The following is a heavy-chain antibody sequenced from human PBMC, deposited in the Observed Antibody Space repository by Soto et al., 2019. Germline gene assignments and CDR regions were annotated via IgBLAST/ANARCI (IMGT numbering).Heavy chain of an antibody. J-gene: IGHJ4*02. D-gene: IGHD2-15*01. CDR2: ISYDGSNK. Sequence: GGSLRLSCAASGFTFSSYGMHWVRQAPGKGLEWVAVISYDGSNKYYADSVKGRFTISRDNSKNTLYLQMNSLRAEDTAVYYCAKDGSPPGTLYCSGGSCHGGPDYWGQGTLVTVSS. CDR3: AKDGSPPGTLYCSGGSCHGGPDY. CDR1: GFTFSSYG. V-gene: IGHV3-30*18.